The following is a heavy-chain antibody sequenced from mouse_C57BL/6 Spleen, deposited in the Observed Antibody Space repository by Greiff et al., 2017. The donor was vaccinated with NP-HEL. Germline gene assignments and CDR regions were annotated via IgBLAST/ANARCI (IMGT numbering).Heavy chain of an antibody. J-gene: IGHJ4*01. Sequence: QVQLQQPGAELVKPGASVKLSCKASGYTFTSYWMQWVKQRPGQGLEWIGEIDPSDSYTNYNQKFKGKATLTVDTSSSTAYMQLSSLTSEDSAVYYCARSPTTVVARDYAMDYWGQGTSVTVSS. V-gene: IGHV1-50*01. CDR2: IDPSDSYT. CDR3: ARSPTTVVARDYAMDY. CDR1: GYTFTSYW. D-gene: IGHD1-1*01.